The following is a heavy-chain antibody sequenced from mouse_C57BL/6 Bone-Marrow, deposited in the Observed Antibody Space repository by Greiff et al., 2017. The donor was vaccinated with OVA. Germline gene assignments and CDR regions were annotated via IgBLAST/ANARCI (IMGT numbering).Heavy chain of an antibody. Sequence: VQLVESGPGLVQPSQSLSITCTVSGFSLTSYGVHWVRQSPGKGLEWLGVIWSGGSTDYNAAFISRLSISKDNSKSQVFFKMNSLQADDTAIYYCASAYYSKPLDFDYWGQGTTLTVSS. V-gene: IGHV2-2*01. CDR2: IWSGGST. D-gene: IGHD2-5*01. CDR1: GFSLTSYG. CDR3: ASAYYSKPLDFDY. J-gene: IGHJ2*01.